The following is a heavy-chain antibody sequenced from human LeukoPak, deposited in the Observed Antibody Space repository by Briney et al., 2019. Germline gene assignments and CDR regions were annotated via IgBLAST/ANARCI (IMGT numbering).Heavy chain of an antibody. D-gene: IGHD2-2*01. Sequence: ASVKVSCKASGYTFTSYAMNWVRQAPGQGLEWMGWINPNSGGTNYAQKFQGRVTMTRDTSISTAYMELSRLRSDDTAAYYCARDALEVGIVVVAATIGYYFDYWGQGTLVTVSS. CDR3: ARDALEVGIVVVAATIGYYFDY. CDR1: GYTFTSYA. J-gene: IGHJ4*02. CDR2: INPNSGGT. V-gene: IGHV1-2*02.